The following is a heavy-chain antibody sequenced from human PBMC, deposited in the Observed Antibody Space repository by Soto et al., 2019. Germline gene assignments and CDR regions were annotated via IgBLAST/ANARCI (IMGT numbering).Heavy chain of an antibody. D-gene: IGHD5-12*01. J-gene: IGHJ4*02. Sequence: GGSLSLSCAASGFTFSDSYMSWIRQAPGKGLEWISYITFSGNTVYYADSLKGRFTISRDNAKNSLYLQMNRLRAEDTAVYYCARERTGGYDFFDYWGQGTLVTVSS. CDR2: ITFSGNTV. V-gene: IGHV3-11*04. CDR1: GFTFSDSY. CDR3: ARERTGGYDFFDY.